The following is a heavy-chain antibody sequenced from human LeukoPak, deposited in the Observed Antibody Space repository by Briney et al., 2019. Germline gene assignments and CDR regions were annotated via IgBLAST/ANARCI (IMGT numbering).Heavy chain of an antibody. J-gene: IGHJ4*02. D-gene: IGHD2-8*01. CDR1: VFTCSTYV. Sequence: GGSLRLSCAASVFTCSTYVMSWVRQAPGKGLEWVSAINKGGSFIKYADSVKGRFIVSRDNAKNLLFLQMNSLRVEDTALYFCAREVLDIVEPGTNTIDYWGQGTRVTVSS. CDR3: AREVLDIVEPGTNTIDY. CDR2: INKGGSFI. V-gene: IGHV3-21*01.